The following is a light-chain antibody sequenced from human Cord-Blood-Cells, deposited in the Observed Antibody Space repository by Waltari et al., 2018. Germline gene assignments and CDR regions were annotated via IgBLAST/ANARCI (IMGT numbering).Light chain of an antibody. CDR3: QQRYSTPYT. CDR1: QSISSY. V-gene: IGKV1-39*01. Sequence: DIQMTQSPSSLSASVGDRVTITCRASQSISSYLNWYQQKPGKAPQLLIYAASSLQSGVPSRFSGSGSRTDFTLTISSLQPEDFATYYCQQRYSTPYTFGQGTKLAIK. J-gene: IGKJ2*01. CDR2: AAS.